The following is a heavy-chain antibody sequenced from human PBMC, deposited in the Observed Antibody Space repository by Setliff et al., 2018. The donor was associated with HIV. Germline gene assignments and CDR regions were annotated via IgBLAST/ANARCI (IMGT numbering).Heavy chain of an antibody. CDR2: VDYTGST. D-gene: IGHD2-21*02. Sequence: SETLSLTCTVSGGSISTSNYYWGWVRQPPGKGLEWVGSVDYTGSTYYNPSLKSRVTISVDTSKNQFSLRLNSVTAADPAVYYYARQGNIVVVTSFDYWGQGTLVTVSS. CDR3: ARQGNIVVVTSFDY. V-gene: IGHV4-39*07. J-gene: IGHJ4*02. CDR1: GGSISTSNYY.